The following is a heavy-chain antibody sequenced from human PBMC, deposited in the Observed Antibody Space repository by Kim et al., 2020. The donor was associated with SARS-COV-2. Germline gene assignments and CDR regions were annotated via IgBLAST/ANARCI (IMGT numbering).Heavy chain of an antibody. Sequence: SVKVSCKASGGTFSSYAISWVRQAPGQGLEWMGGIIPIFGTANYAQKFQGRVTITADESTSTAYMELSSLRSEDTAVYYCARSFEGFGELSFYYYGMDVRGQGTTVTV. CDR3: ARSFEGFGELSFYYYGMDV. CDR1: GGTFSSYA. CDR2: IIPIFGTA. D-gene: IGHD3-10*01. J-gene: IGHJ6*02. V-gene: IGHV1-69*13.